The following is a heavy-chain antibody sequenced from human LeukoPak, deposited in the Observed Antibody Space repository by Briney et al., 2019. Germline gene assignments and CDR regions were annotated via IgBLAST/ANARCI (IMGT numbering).Heavy chain of an antibody. D-gene: IGHD6-13*01. J-gene: IGHJ3*02. CDR2: INPNSRGT. CDR1: GYTFTGYY. Sequence: GASVKVSCKASGYTFTGYYMHWVRQTPGQGLEWMGWINPNSRGTNYAQKFQGWVTMTRDTSISTAYMELSRLRSDDTAVYYCARGGIYSSSWYGFTDAFDIWGQGTMVTVSS. CDR3: ARGGIYSSSWYGFTDAFDI. V-gene: IGHV1-2*04.